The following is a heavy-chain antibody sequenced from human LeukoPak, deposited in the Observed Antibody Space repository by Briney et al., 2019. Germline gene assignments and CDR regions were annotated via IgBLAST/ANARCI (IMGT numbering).Heavy chain of an antibody. D-gene: IGHD5-24*01. CDR1: GYSFTSFG. CDR3: AHQMGPFDP. J-gene: IGHJ5*02. V-gene: IGHV1-2*02. Sequence: ASVKVSCKASGYSFTSFGMNWVRQAPGQGLEWMGWINPNSGGTNYAQKFQGRVTMTRDTSISTAYMELSRLRSDDTAVYYCAHQMGPFDPWGQGTLVTVSS. CDR2: INPNSGGT.